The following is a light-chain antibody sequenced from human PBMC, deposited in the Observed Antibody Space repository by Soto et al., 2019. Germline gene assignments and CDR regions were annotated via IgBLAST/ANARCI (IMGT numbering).Light chain of an antibody. CDR3: SSYTSSSTRV. J-gene: IGLJ3*02. CDR2: EVS. Sequence: QSALTQPASVSGSPGQSITISCTGTSSDVGGYNYDSWYQQHPGKAPKLMIYEVSNRPSGVSNRFSGSKCGNTASLTISGLQAEDEADYYCSSYTSSSTRVFGGGTQRTVL. V-gene: IGLV2-14*01. CDR1: SSDVGGYNY.